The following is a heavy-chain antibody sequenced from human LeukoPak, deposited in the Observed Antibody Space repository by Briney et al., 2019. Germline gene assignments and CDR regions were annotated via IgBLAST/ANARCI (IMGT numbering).Heavy chain of an antibody. CDR2: INSDGSNI. Sequence: GGSLRLSCAASGFTFSSHWMHWVRQAPGKGLVWVSRINSDGSNISYADSVKGRFTISRDNAKNLLYLQMNSLRAEDTAVYYCARESSYYYGMDVWGQGTTVTVSS. CDR3: ARESSYYYGMDV. V-gene: IGHV3-74*01. CDR1: GFTFSSHW. J-gene: IGHJ6*02.